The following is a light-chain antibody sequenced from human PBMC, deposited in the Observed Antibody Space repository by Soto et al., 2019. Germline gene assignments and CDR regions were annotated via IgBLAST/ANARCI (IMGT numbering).Light chain of an antibody. V-gene: IGLV2-8*01. J-gene: IGLJ1*01. CDR3: RSYAGSNNFI. Sequence: QSALTQPPSASGSPGQSVTISCTGNSSDVGGYNYVSWYQQHPGKAPKLMIYEVSRRHSEVPERFSGSQAGNTASHTVYGLQPEDEAAYYCRSYAGSNNFIFGTGTKVTV. CDR2: EVS. CDR1: SSDVGGYNY.